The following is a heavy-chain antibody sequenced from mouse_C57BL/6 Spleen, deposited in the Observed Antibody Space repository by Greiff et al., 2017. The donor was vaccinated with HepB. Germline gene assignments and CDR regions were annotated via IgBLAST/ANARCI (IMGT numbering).Heavy chain of an antibody. V-gene: IGHV3-6*01. D-gene: IGHD1-1*01. CDR3: ARSRGSSYVDY. CDR2: ISYDGSN. J-gene: IGHJ2*01. CDR1: GYSITSGYY. Sequence: EVKLVESGPGLVKPSQSLSLTCSVTGYSITSGYYWNWIRQFPGNKLEWMGYISYDGSNNYNPSLKNRISITRDTSKNQFFLKLNSVTTEDTATYYCARSRGSSYVDYWGQGTTLTVSS.